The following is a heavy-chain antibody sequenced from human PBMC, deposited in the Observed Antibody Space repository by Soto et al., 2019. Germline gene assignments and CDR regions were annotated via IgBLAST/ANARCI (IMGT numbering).Heavy chain of an antibody. CDR2: INSDGSST. Sequence: GGSLRLSCAASGFTFSSYWMHWVRQAPGKGLVWVSRINSDGSSTSYADSVKGRFTISRDNAKNTLYLQMNSLRAEDTAVYYCARDRDIVVVPAARYYYYYGMDVWGQGTTVTVSS. CDR1: GFTFSSYW. J-gene: IGHJ6*02. CDR3: ARDRDIVVVPAARYYYYYGMDV. D-gene: IGHD2-2*01. V-gene: IGHV3-74*01.